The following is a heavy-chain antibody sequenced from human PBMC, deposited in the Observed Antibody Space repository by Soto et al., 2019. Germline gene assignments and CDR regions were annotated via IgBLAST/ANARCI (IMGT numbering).Heavy chain of an antibody. D-gene: IGHD3-16*02. CDR2: ISGYDGRT. Sequence: QVHLVQSGAEVKKPGASVKVSCKTSGYTFTRYGISWVRQAPGQGLEWMGWISGYDGRTNFAQKVQDRVTMTTDTSTSAVNMELRRLISDDTAGYYFAREVNVTYYIYGMDGWGQGTTVTVSS. J-gene: IGHJ6*01. CDR1: GYTFTRYG. CDR3: AREVNVTYYIYGMDG. V-gene: IGHV1-18*01.